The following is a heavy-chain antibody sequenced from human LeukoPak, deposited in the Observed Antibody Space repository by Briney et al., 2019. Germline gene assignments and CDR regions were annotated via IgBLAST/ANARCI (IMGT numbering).Heavy chain of an antibody. Sequence: GASLRLSCAASGFTFTSYSMNWVRQAPGEGLEWIASISSSSSYIYYADTVKGRFTISRDNAKNSLYLQMNSLRAEDTAVYYCARDFSRLDPWGQGTLVTVSS. J-gene: IGHJ5*02. CDR3: ARDFSRLDP. CDR1: GFTFTSYS. CDR2: ISSSSSYI. D-gene: IGHD3-16*01. V-gene: IGHV3-21*01.